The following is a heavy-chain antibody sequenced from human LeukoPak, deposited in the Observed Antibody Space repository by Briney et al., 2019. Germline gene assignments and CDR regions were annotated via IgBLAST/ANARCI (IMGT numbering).Heavy chain of an antibody. CDR3: ARQGHVSDDILTGYHPDWFDP. D-gene: IGHD3-9*01. Sequence: SETLSLTCTVSGYSISSGYYWGWIRQPPGKGLEWIGSIYHSGGTYYNPSLKSRVTISVDTSKNQFSLKLSSVTAADTAVYYCARQGHVSDDILTGYHPDWFDPWGQGTLVTVSS. V-gene: IGHV4-38-2*02. CDR1: GYSISSGYY. CDR2: IYHSGGT. J-gene: IGHJ5*02.